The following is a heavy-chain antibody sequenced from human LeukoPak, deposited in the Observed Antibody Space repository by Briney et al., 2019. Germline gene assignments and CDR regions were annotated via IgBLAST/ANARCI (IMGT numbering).Heavy chain of an antibody. J-gene: IGHJ4*02. CDR2: IKEDGTAK. D-gene: IGHD3-10*01. V-gene: IGHV3-7*01. CDR1: GFTFSSSW. Sequence: PGGSLRLSCAASGFTFSSSWMAWVRQAPGKGLEWVGNIKEDGTAKNYVVSVRGRFTISRDNAKNSLYLQMNSLRAEDTAVYYCARDLYYYGSSDYWGQGTLVTVSS. CDR3: ARDLYYYGSSDY.